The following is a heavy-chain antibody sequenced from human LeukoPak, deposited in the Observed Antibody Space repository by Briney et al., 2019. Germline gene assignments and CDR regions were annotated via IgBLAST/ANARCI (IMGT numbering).Heavy chain of an antibody. D-gene: IGHD3-22*01. J-gene: IGHJ4*02. Sequence: GGSLRLSCAASAFTFSAFAMGCVRRTPGKGRELVSGLSGGGDNTLYADSLKGRFTIYRDNSKNTLYLEMNSLRAEDTAVYFCAKNHDSSGYPTSDYWGQGTLVTVSS. CDR3: AKNHDSSGYPTSDY. CDR1: AFTFSAFA. V-gene: IGHV3-23*01. CDR2: LSGGGDNT.